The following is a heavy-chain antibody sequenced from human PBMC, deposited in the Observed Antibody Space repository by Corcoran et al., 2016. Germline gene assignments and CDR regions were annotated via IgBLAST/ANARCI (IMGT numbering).Heavy chain of an antibody. J-gene: IGHJ5*02. V-gene: IGHV3-30*18. CDR1: GFTFSSYG. CDR2: ISYDGSNK. Sequence: QVQLVESGGGVVQPGRSLRLSCAASGFTFSSYGMHWVRRAPGKGLEWVAVISYDGSNKYYADSVKGRFTISRDNSKNTLYLQMNSLGAEDTAVYYCAKGYYGSGRGWFDPWGQGTLVTVSS. CDR3: AKGYYGSGRGWFDP. D-gene: IGHD3-10*01.